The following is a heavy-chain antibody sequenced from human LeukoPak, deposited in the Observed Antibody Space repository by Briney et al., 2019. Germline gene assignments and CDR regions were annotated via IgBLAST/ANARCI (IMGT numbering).Heavy chain of an antibody. D-gene: IGHD5-12*01. CDR1: GGTFSSYA. J-gene: IGHJ6*02. CDR3: ARARSDGDIVATIRSYYYYGMDV. CDR2: IIPIFGTA. Sequence: SVKVSCTASGGTFSSYAISWVRQAPGQGLEWMGGIIPIFGTANYAQKFQGRVTITADESTSTAYMGLSSLRSEDTAVYYCARARSDGDIVATIRSYYYYGMDVWGQGTTVTVSS. V-gene: IGHV1-69*13.